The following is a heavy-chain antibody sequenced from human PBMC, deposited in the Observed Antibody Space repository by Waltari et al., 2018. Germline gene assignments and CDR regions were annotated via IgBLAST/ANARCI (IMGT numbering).Heavy chain of an antibody. Sequence: QVQLVQSGAEVKKPGASVKVSCKASGYTFTGYYMHWVRQATGQGLEWMGWINPNSGGTNYAQKFQGRVTMTRDTSISTAYMELSRLRSDDTAVYYCAREDLDCSGGSCSPFDYWGQGTLVTVSS. V-gene: IGHV1-2*02. CDR2: INPNSGGT. D-gene: IGHD2-15*01. CDR3: AREDLDCSGGSCSPFDY. CDR1: GYTFTGYY. J-gene: IGHJ4*02.